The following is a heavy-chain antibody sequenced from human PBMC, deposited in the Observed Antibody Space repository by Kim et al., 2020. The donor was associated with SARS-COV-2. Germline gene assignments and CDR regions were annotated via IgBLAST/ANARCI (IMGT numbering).Heavy chain of an antibody. V-gene: IGHV3-33*06. CDR2: IWYDGSNK. Sequence: GGSLRLSCAASGFTFSSYGMHWVRQAPGKGLEWVAVIWYDGSNKYYADSVKGRFTISRDNSKNTLYLQMNSLRAEDTAVYYCAKDSAEVSSSWYRFLGTSGFDYWGQGTLVTVSS. CDR3: AKDSAEVSSSWYRFLGTSGFDY. J-gene: IGHJ4*02. D-gene: IGHD6-13*01. CDR1: GFTFSSYG.